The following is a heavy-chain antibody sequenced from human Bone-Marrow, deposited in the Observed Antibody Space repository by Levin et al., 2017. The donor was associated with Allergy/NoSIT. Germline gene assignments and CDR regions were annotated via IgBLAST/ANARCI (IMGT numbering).Heavy chain of an antibody. CDR3: ARGDGYLFDY. CDR1: GFTFTSYW. CDR2: IKQDGSEK. D-gene: IGHD3-22*01. Sequence: PGGSLRLSCVASGFTFTSYWMNWVRQVPGKGLEWVANIKQDGSEKYYVDSVQGRFTISRDNAKNSLYLQMNSLRGEDTAVYYCARGDGYLFDYWGQGTLVTVSS. J-gene: IGHJ4*02. V-gene: IGHV3-7*01.